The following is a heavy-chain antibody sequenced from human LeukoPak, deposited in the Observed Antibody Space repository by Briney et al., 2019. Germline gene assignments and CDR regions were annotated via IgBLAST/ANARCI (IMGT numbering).Heavy chain of an antibody. J-gene: IGHJ4*02. V-gene: IGHV5-51*01. CDR3: ARQPNPDFDY. CDR1: GYRFTNYW. CDR2: IYPGDSDT. Sequence: GESPKISCKGSGYRFTNYWIGWVRQMPGKGLEWMGIIYPGDSDTIYSPSFQGQVTISVDKSISTAYLQWSSLKASDTAMYYCARQPNPDFDYWGQGTLVTVSS.